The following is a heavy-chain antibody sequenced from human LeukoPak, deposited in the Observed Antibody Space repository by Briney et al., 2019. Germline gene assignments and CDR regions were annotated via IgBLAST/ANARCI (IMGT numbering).Heavy chain of an antibody. J-gene: IGHJ3*02. V-gene: IGHV1-46*01. D-gene: IGHD3-22*01. CDR3: ARVELYDSYLRNGDAFDI. CDR1: GYTFTSYY. CDR2: INPSGGST. Sequence: VASVKVSCKASGYTFTSYYMHWVRQAPGQGLEWMGIINPSGGSTSYAQKFQGRVTMTRDTSTSTVYMELSSLRSEDTAVYYCARVELYDSYLRNGDAFDIWGQGAMVTVSS.